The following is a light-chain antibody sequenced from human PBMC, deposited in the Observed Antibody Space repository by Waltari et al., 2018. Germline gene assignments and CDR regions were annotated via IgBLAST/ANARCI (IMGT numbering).Light chain of an antibody. CDR2: GAS. Sequence: DVQMTQSPSSVSASVGDRVTITCRASQDITTWIAWYQQKPGEAPKLLISGASDLYTGVPSRCSGSGFGTDFTLTISSLQPEDFATYCCQQANSFPYTFGQGTKLEIK. CDR1: QDITTW. V-gene: IGKV1-12*01. J-gene: IGKJ2*01. CDR3: QQANSFPYT.